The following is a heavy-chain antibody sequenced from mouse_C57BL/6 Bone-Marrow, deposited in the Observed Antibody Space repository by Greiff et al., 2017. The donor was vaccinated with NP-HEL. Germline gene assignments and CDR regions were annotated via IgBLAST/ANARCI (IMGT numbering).Heavy chain of an antibody. J-gene: IGHJ2*01. Sequence: EVQVVESEGGLVQPGSSMKLSCTASGFTFSDYYMAWVRQVPEKGLEWVANINYDGSSTYYLDSLKSRFIISRDNAKNILYLQMSSLKSEDTATYYCARGFITTVVDYFDYWGQGTTLTVSS. CDR1: GFTFSDYY. V-gene: IGHV5-16*01. CDR3: ARGFITTVVDYFDY. CDR2: INYDGSST. D-gene: IGHD1-1*01.